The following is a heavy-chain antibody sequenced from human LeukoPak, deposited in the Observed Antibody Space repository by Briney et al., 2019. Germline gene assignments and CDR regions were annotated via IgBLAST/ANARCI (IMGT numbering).Heavy chain of an antibody. D-gene: IGHD2-21*01. CDR2: IYHSGST. Sequence: SETLSPTCAVSGYSISSGYYWGWIRPPPGKGLEWIGSIYHSGSTYYNPSLKSRVTISVDTSKNQFSLKLSSVTAADTAVYYCARHGGGGGDDPFQHWGQGTLVTVSS. CDR1: GYSISSGYY. J-gene: IGHJ1*01. V-gene: IGHV4-38-2*01. CDR3: ARHGGGGGDDPFQH.